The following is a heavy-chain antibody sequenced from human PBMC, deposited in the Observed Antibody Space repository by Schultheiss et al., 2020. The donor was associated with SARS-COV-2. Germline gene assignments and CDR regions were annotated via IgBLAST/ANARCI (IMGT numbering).Heavy chain of an antibody. Sequence: GGSLRLSCAASGFTFSNAWMNWVRQTPEKGLEWVGRIKSKTDRGTTNYAAPVKGRFTILRDDSKNTLYLQMNSLKTEDTAVYYCTTDLSRFTMVGGVPFVDDYWGQGTLVTVSS. J-gene: IGHJ4*02. CDR1: GFTFSNAW. D-gene: IGHD3-10*01. V-gene: IGHV3-15*07. CDR2: IKSKTDRGTT. CDR3: TTDLSRFTMVGGVPFVDDY.